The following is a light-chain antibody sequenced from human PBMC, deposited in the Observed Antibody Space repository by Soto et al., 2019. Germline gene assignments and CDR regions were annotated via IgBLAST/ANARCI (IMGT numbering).Light chain of an antibody. Sequence: LPQPRSVSGSPRPAVPVSCTLTNRHNGSHHTAPWHHQRPGNPPTPIIHAATHRPSGLPARFSGSKSGNTASLTISGLQAEDEAEYFCCSFAGGLFVFGTGTKGTVL. CDR2: AAT. CDR3: CSFAGGLFV. V-gene: IGLV2-11*01. CDR1: NRHNGSHHT. J-gene: IGLJ1*01.